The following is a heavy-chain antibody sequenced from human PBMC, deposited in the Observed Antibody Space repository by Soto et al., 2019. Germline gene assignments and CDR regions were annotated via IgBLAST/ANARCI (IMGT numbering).Heavy chain of an antibody. CDR2: IYPGDSDT. CDR3: ARQYYYDSSGYVRGQNWFDP. V-gene: IGHV5-51*01. J-gene: IGHJ5*02. D-gene: IGHD3-22*01. Sequence: GESLKISCKGSGYSFTSYWIGWVRQMPGKGLEWMGNIYPGDSDTRYSPSFQGQVTISADKSISTAYLQWSSLKASDTAMYYCARQYYYDSSGYVRGQNWFDPWGQGTLVTVS. CDR1: GYSFTSYW.